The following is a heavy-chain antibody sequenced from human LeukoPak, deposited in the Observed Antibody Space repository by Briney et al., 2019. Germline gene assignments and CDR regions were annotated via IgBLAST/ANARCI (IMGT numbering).Heavy chain of an antibody. J-gene: IGHJ3*02. D-gene: IGHD3-10*01. CDR3: AVGGVYLRGGAEAFDI. V-gene: IGHV4-59*08. CDR1: GGSISSYY. CDR2: IFYSGGS. Sequence: SETLSLTCTVSGGSISSYYWTWIRQPPGKGLEWIGYIFYSGGSNYNPSLKSRVTISVDTSKNHFSLKLSSVTAADTAVYYCAVGGVYLRGGAEAFDIWGQGTMVTVSS.